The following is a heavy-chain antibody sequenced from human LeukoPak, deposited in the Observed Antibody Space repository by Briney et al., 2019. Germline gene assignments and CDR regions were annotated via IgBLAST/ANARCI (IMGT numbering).Heavy chain of an antibody. CDR1: GFTFSSYG. CDR3: AKAGAPYDHVWGSYRHTGLEYYFDY. D-gene: IGHD3-16*02. Sequence: PGGSLRLSCAASGFTFSSYGMHWVRQAPGKGLEGVAVISYDGSNKYYADSVKGRFTISRDNSKNTLYLQMNSLRAEDTAVYYCAKAGAPYDHVWGSYRHTGLEYYFDYWGQGTLVTVSS. J-gene: IGHJ4*02. V-gene: IGHV3-30*18. CDR2: ISYDGSNK.